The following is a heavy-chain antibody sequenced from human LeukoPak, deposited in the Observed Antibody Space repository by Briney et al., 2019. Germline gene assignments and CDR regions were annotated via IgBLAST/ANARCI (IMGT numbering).Heavy chain of an antibody. V-gene: IGHV1-69*06. CDR1: GGTFSSYA. CDR3: ARAKDIVVVPAAKIFDP. CDR2: IIPIFGTA. D-gene: IGHD2-2*01. Sequence: GASVKVSCKASGGTFSSYAISWVRQAPGQGLEWMGGIIPIFGTANYAQKFQGRVTITADKSTSTAYMELSSLRSEDTAVYYCARAKDIVVVPAAKIFDPWGQGTLVTVSS. J-gene: IGHJ5*02.